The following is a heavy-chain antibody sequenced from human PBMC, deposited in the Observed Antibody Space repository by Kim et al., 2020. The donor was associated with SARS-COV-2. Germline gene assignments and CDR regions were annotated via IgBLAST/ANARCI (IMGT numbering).Heavy chain of an antibody. J-gene: IGHJ2*01. Sequence: GGSLRLSCATSGFTFSNAWMSWVRQAPGKGLEWVGRIKSKTDGGTTDYAAPVKGRFTISRDDSKNTLYLQMNSLKTEDTAVYYCTTEDPAAAGHWYFDLWGRGTLVTVSS. CDR2: IKSKTDGGTT. V-gene: IGHV3-15*01. CDR3: TTEDPAAAGHWYFDL. D-gene: IGHD6-13*01. CDR1: GFTFSNAW.